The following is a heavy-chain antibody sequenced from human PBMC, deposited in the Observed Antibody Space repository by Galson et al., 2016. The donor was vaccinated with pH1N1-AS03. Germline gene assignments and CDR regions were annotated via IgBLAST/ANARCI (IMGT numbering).Heavy chain of an antibody. CDR2: ISNSGNDK. CDR1: GFTFSNFG. Sequence: SLRLSCAASGFTFSNFGMHWVRQSPGKGLEWVAVISNSGNDKYYADSGKGRFTISRDNSKSTVYLQLNSLRAEDTADYYCAKTTFGGVIVSGKMSLDYWGQGTLVTVSS. J-gene: IGHJ4*02. CDR3: AKTTFGGVIVSGKMSLDY. D-gene: IGHD3-16*02. V-gene: IGHV3-30*18.